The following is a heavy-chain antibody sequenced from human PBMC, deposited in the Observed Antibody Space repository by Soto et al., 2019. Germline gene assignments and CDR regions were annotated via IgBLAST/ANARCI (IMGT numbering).Heavy chain of an antibody. Sequence: EVQLVESGGGLAQPGGSLRLSCAASGFSFSSYWIHWVRQAPGKGLVWVSRIKTDGSSTDYADSEKGRFTISRDNAKNTLYLQMNSLRAEDTAVYYCAKREGNTYGLFHWGQGTLVTVSS. D-gene: IGHD5-18*01. CDR1: GFSFSSYW. CDR2: IKTDGSST. CDR3: AKREGNTYGLFH. J-gene: IGHJ4*02. V-gene: IGHV3-74*01.